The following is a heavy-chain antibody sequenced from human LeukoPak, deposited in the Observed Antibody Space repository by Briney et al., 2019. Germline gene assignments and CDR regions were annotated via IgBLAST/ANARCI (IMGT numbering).Heavy chain of an antibody. Sequence: PGGSLRLSCAASGFTFSSFTMNWVRQAPGKGLEWVSSISSSSRYIYYADSVKGRFTISRDNAKNSLFLQMNSLRVEDTAVYYCVSGSPEGDYWGQGTLVTVSS. J-gene: IGHJ4*02. CDR3: VSGSPEGDY. CDR2: ISSSSRYI. D-gene: IGHD1-26*01. CDR1: GFTFSSFT. V-gene: IGHV3-21*01.